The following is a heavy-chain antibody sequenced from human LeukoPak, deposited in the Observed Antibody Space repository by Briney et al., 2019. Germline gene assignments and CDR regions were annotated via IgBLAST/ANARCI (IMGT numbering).Heavy chain of an antibody. Sequence: GGSLRLSCAASGFTVSSHYMSWVRQAPGKGLEWVSVIYSGDSTYYADSVKGRFTIFRDNSKNTLYFQMNSLRAEDTAVYNCARISRVSGAFDPWGQGTLVTVSS. V-gene: IGHV3-66*01. J-gene: IGHJ5*02. D-gene: IGHD3-10*01. CDR2: IYSGDST. CDR1: GFTVSSHY. CDR3: ARISRVSGAFDP.